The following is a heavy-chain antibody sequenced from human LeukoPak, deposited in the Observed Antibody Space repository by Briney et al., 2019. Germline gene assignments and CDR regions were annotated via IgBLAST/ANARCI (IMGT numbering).Heavy chain of an antibody. D-gene: IGHD2-2*01. Sequence: GVSLRLSCAASGFTFSSYSMNWVRQAPGKGLEWVSSISSSSSYIYYADSVKGRFTISRDNAKNSLYLQMNSLRAEDTAVYYCARDREIVVVPAAEPFDYWGQGTLVTVSS. J-gene: IGHJ4*02. CDR3: ARDREIVVVPAAEPFDY. CDR2: ISSSSSYI. CDR1: GFTFSSYS. V-gene: IGHV3-21*01.